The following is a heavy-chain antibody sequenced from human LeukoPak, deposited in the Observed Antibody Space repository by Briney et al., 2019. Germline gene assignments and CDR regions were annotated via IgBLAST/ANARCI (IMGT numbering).Heavy chain of an antibody. D-gene: IGHD6-6*01. J-gene: IGHJ4*02. CDR2: IYPGDSET. V-gene: IGHV5-51*01. CDR1: GYSFTSYH. CDR3: ARHLYRGRGRSSSDY. Sequence: GESLKISCKGSGYSFTSYHITWVRQMPGEGLEWMGIIYPGDSETTYSPSFQGQVTISADKSIDTAYLQWTSLNVSDTAIYYCARHLYRGRGRSSSDYWGQGTLVTVSS.